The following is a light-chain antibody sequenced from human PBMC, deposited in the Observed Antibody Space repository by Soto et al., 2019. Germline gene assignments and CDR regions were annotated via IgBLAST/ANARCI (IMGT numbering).Light chain of an antibody. Sequence: QSALTQTASVSGSPGQSITISCTGTSSDVGGYNYVSWYLQHPGEAPKLMIYEVNKRPSGVSNRFSGSKSGNTASLTISGLQAEDDADYYCNSFTSINTWVFGGGTKLTVL. CDR2: EVN. J-gene: IGLJ3*02. V-gene: IGLV2-14*01. CDR1: SSDVGGYNY. CDR3: NSFTSINTWV.